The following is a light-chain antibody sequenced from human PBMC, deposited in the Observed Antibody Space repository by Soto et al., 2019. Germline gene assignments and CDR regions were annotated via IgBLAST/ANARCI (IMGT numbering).Light chain of an antibody. CDR2: EDN. V-gene: IGLV6-57*01. J-gene: IGLJ3*02. CDR1: SGSIASNY. CDR3: QSYDSSNPNWV. Sequence: NFMLTQPHSVSESPGKTVTISCTRSSGSIASNYVQWYQQRPGRSPTTVIYEDNQRPSGVPDRFSGSIDSSSNSASLTISGLKTEDEADYYCQSYDSSNPNWVFGGGTKLTVL.